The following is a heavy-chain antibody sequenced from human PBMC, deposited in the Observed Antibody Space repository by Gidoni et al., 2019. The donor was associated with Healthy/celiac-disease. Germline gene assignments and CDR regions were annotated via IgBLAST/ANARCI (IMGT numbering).Heavy chain of an antibody. J-gene: IGHJ6*02. Sequence: QVQLVQSGAEVKKPGSSVKVSCKASGGTFSSYAISWGRQAPGQGLEWMGGIIPIFGTANYAQKFQGRVTITADESTSTAYMELSSLRSEDTAVYYCASVGGMVGATDYYYYYYGMDVWGQGTTVTVSS. CDR2: IIPIFGTA. CDR1: GGTFSSYA. V-gene: IGHV1-69*01. CDR3: ASVGGMVGATDYYYYYYGMDV. D-gene: IGHD1-26*01.